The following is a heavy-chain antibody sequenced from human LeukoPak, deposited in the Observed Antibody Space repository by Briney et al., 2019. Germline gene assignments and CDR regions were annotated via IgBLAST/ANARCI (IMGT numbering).Heavy chain of an antibody. CDR2: ISAYNGNT. Sequence: GSSVKVSCKASGGTFSSYAISWVRQAPGQGLEWMGWISAYNGNTNYAQKLQGRVTMTTDTSTSTAYMELRSLRSDDTAVYYCARDWGPMVAADYWGQGTLVTVSS. D-gene: IGHD2-15*01. J-gene: IGHJ4*02. V-gene: IGHV1-18*01. CDR3: ARDWGPMVAADY. CDR1: GGTFSSYA.